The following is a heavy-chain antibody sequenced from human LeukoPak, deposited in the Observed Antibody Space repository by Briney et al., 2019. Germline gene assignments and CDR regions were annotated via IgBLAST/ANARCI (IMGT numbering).Heavy chain of an antibody. CDR3: ARRFGL. D-gene: IGHD3-10*01. V-gene: IGHV4-61*02. J-gene: IGHJ4*02. Sequence: SETLSLTCTVSGDSIISGNYYWNWIRQSTGRGLEWIGLIYSSGGAHYNPSFKSRVTISLDTSKNHFSLKLNSVTAADTAVYYCARRFGLWGRGTLVTVSS. CDR1: GDSIISGNYY. CDR2: IYSSGGA.